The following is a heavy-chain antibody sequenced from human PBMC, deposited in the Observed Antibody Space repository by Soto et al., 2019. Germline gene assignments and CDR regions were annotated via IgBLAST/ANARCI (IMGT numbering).Heavy chain of an antibody. J-gene: IGHJ4*02. D-gene: IGHD5-18*01. V-gene: IGHV4-39*01. CDR1: GGSISSSSYY. Sequence: SETLSLTCTVSGGSISSSSYYWGWIRQPPGKGLEWIGTIYYSGSTYYNPSLKSRVTISVDTSKNRFSLKLSSVTAADTAVYYCVRIYSYGRDYCDYWGQGTLVTVSS. CDR2: IYYSGST. CDR3: VRIYSYGRDYCDY.